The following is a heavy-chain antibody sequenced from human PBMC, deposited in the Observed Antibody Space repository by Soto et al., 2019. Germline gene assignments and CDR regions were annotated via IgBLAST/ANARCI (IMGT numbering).Heavy chain of an antibody. CDR2: FDPEAGEK. D-gene: IGHD3-22*01. CDR1: GYALTELS. Sequence: GASVKVSCKVSGYALTELSMHWVRPAPGKGLEWRGGFDPEAGEKIYAQEFQGRVTMTEDTSTATAYMELSSLRSEDTAVYYCATVPANYYASSGYFYFDYWAQGTLVTVSS. CDR3: ATVPANYYASSGYFYFDY. V-gene: IGHV1-24*01. J-gene: IGHJ4*02.